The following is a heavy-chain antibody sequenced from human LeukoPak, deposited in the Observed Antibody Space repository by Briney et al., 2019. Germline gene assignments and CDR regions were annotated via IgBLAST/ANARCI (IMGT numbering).Heavy chain of an antibody. CDR2: IRSKANSYAT. Sequence: GGSLRLSCAASGFTFSSYAMSWVRQASGKGLEWVGRIRSKANSYATAYAASVKGRFTISRDDSKNTAYLQMNSLKTEDTAVYYCTRLNRTWGQGTLVTVSS. J-gene: IGHJ5*02. CDR3: TRLNRT. CDR1: GFTFSSYA. V-gene: IGHV3-73*01.